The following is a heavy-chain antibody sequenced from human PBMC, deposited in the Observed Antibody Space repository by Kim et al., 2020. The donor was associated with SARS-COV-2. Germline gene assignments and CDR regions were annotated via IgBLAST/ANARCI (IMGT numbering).Heavy chain of an antibody. CDR2: INHSGST. CDR1: GGSFSGYY. Sequence: SETLSLTCAVYGGSFSGYYWSWIRQPPGKGLEWIGEINHSGSTNYNPSLKSRVTISVDTSKNQFSLKLSSVTAADTAVYYCARVSILTTGDAFDIWGQGTMVTVSS. V-gene: IGHV4-34*01. D-gene: IGHD3-9*01. J-gene: IGHJ3*02. CDR3: ARVSILTTGDAFDI.